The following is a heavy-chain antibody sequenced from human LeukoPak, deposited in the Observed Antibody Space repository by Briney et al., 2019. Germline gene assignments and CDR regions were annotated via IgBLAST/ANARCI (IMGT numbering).Heavy chain of an antibody. CDR3: ARGILRYFNWSDYYYYMDV. J-gene: IGHJ6*03. CDR1: GGSISTYY. CDR2: IYYSGST. V-gene: IGHV4-59*01. Sequence: SETLSLTCTVSGGSISTYYWSWIRQPPGKGLEWIGYIYYSGSTNYSPSLKSRVTISVDTSKNQFSLKLSSVSAADTAVYYCARGILRYFNWSDYYYYMDVWGKGTTVTVSS. D-gene: IGHD3-9*01.